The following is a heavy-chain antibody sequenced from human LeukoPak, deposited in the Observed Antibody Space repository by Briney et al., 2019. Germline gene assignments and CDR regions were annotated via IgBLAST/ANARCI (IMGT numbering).Heavy chain of an antibody. J-gene: IGHJ4*02. CDR1: GASISSYY. V-gene: IGHV4-59*01. CDR3: ARYYDSSGYYSSAYYFDY. Sequence: PSGTLSLTCAVSGASISSYYWNWIRQPPGKGLEWIGHIYYSGSTNYNPSPKSRVTISVDTSKNQFSLKLSSVTAADTAVYYCARYYDSSGYYSSAYYFDYWGQGTLVAVSS. CDR2: IYYSGST. D-gene: IGHD3-22*01.